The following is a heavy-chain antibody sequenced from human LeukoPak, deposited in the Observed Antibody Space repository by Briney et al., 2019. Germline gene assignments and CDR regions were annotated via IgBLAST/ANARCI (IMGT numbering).Heavy chain of an antibody. CDR3: ATGGPWDLLKY. CDR2: FDPEHGEM. V-gene: IGHV1-24*01. Sequence: ASVKVSCKVSGDTLTELSTHWVRQAPGKGLEWMGGFDPEHGEMIYAQRLQGRVTMTEDRSTDTAYMELSSLRSEDTAVYYCATGGPWDLLKYWGQGTLVTVSS. D-gene: IGHD3-9*01. CDR1: GDTLTELS. J-gene: IGHJ4*02.